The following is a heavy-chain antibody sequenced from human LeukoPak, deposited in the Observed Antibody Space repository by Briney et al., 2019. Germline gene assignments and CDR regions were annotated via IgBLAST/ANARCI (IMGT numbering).Heavy chain of an antibody. CDR2: IRSKANSYAT. CDR3: ARGVMDLYFMDV. Sequence: GGSLRLSCAASGFTFSGSAMHWVRQASGKGLEWVGRIRSKANSYATAYAASVKGRFTISRDDSKNTAYLQMNSLKTEDTAVYYCARGVMDLYFMDVWGKGTTVTVSS. CDR1: GFTFSGSA. V-gene: IGHV3-73*01. J-gene: IGHJ6*03. D-gene: IGHD3-16*01.